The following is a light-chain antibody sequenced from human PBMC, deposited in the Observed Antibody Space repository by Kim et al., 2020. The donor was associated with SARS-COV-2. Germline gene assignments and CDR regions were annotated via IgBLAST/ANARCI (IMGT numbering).Light chain of an antibody. CDR3: SSWTMSTTWV. CDR1: SADLGAYYF. CDR2: DVT. J-gene: IGLJ3*02. V-gene: IGLV2-14*03. Sequence: GQSITFSCTGSSADLGAYYFVSWYQQHPGNAPKLVLYDVTKRPSGVSDRFSGSKSANTASLTISGLQAEDEADYYCSSWTMSTTWVFGGGTQLTVL.